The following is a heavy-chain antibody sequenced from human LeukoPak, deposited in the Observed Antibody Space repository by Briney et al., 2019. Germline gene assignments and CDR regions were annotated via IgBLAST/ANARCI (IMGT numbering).Heavy chain of an antibody. CDR2: IYSGGST. Sequence: PGGSLRLSCAASGFTVSSNYMSWVRQAPGKGLEWVSVIYSGGSTYYADSVKGRFTISRDNSKNTLYLQMNSLRAEDTAVYYCARARGGYCSSTSCYTSDAFDIWGQGTMVTVSS. J-gene: IGHJ3*02. CDR3: ARARGGYCSSTSCYTSDAFDI. CDR1: GFTVSSNY. D-gene: IGHD2-2*02. V-gene: IGHV3-53*05.